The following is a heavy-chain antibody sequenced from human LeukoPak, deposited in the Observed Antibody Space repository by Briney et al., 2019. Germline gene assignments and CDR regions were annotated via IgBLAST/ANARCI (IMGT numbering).Heavy chain of an antibody. CDR3: ARDPDIAAAYVAYYFDY. J-gene: IGHJ4*02. CDR2: ISSSGSTI. D-gene: IGHD6-13*01. CDR1: GSTFSSYE. Sequence: GGSLRLSCAASGSTFSSYEMNWVRQAPGKGLEWVSYISSSGSTIYYADSVKGRFTISRDNAKNSLYLQMNSLRAEDTAVYYCARDPDIAAAYVAYYFDYWGQGTLVTVSS. V-gene: IGHV3-48*03.